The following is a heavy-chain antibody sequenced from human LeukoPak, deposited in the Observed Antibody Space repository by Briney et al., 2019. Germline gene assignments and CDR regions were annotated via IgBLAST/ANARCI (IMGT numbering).Heavy chain of an antibody. CDR1: GFTFSTYV. D-gene: IGHD3-10*01. CDR2: ISGSGGSA. CDR3: GGSGSYYRLDY. J-gene: IGHJ4*02. Sequence: GGSLRLSCAASGFTFSTYVMTWVRQAPGKGLEWVSAISGSGGSAYNADSVKGRFTLSRDNSKNTLHLQMNSLRAEDTAVYYCGGSGSYYRLDYWGQGTLVTVSS. V-gene: IGHV3-23*01.